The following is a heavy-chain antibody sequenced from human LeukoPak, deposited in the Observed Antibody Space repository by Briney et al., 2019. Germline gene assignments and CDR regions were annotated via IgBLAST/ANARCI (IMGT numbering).Heavy chain of an antibody. CDR3: ARGSITMVRGVISYFDY. J-gene: IGHJ4*02. Sequence: ASVKVSCKASGYTFTSYYMHWVRQAPGQGLEWMGIINPSGGSTSYAQKFQGRVTMTRDMSTNTVYMELSSLRSEDTAVYYCARGSITMVRGVISYFDYWGQGTLVTVSS. V-gene: IGHV1-46*01. CDR2: INPSGGST. CDR1: GYTFTSYY. D-gene: IGHD3-10*01.